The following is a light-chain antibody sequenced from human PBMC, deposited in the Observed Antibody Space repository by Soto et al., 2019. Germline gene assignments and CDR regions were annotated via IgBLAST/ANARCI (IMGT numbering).Light chain of an antibody. CDR2: APS. CDR3: QQYGSPPPYT. Sequence: ENVLTQSPVTLSLSPGERATLSCRASQSVTSNMVAWFQQKPGQAPRLLIRAPSSRATGIPDMFSGSGSATDFTLTISRLEPEDFAVYYCQQYGSPPPYTFGQGTKLEIK. J-gene: IGKJ2*01. V-gene: IGKV3-20*01. CDR1: QSVTSNM.